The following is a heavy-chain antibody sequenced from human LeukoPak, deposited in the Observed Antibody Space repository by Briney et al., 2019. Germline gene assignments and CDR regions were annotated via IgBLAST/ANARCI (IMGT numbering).Heavy chain of an antibody. CDR2: IRSKTNSYAT. CDR1: GFTFSASA. J-gene: IGHJ4*02. Sequence: GGSLRLSCAASGFTFSASAMHWVRQASGKGLEWVGRIRSKTNSYATEYAASVKGRFTISRGDSKNTAYLQMDSLRTEDTAVYYCTSTWIQLWYDYWGRGTLVTVSS. D-gene: IGHD5-18*01. V-gene: IGHV3-73*01. CDR3: TSTWIQLWYDY.